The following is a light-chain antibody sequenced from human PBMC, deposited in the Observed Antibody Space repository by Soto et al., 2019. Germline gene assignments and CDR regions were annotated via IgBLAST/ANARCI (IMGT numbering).Light chain of an antibody. V-gene: IGKV3-11*01. CDR1: QSVSSS. CDR2: DAS. CDR3: QQRSSWPLT. J-gene: IGKJ4*01. Sequence: EIVLTQSPATLSLSPGETATLSCRASQSVSSSLAWYQQKSGQTPRLLIYDASNRATGIPARFSGSGSGTDFTLTVSSLEPEDFAVYYCQQRSSWPLTFGGGTKVEIK.